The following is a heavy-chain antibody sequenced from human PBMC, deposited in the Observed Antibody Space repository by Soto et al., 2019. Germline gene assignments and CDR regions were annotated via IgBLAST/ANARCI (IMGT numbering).Heavy chain of an antibody. CDR3: ERDGERYSSSWYVWVYYMDV. Sequence: EVQLVESGGGLVKPGGSLRLSCAASGFTFSSYSMNWVRQAPGKGLAWVSSISSSSSYIYYADSVKGRFTISRDNAKNSLYLQMNSLRAEDTAVYYCERDGERYSSSWYVWVYYMDVWGKGTTVIVSS. D-gene: IGHD6-13*01. CDR1: GFTFSSYS. CDR2: ISSSSSYI. J-gene: IGHJ6*03. V-gene: IGHV3-21*01.